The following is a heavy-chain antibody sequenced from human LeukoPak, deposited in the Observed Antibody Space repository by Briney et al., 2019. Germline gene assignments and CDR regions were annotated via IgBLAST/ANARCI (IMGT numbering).Heavy chain of an antibody. CDR1: GFTVSSNY. D-gene: IGHD2-21*02. Sequence: GGPLRLSCAASGFTVSSNYMSWVRQAPGKGLEWVSVIYSGGSTYYADSVKGRFTIPRDNSKNTLYLQMNSLRAEDTAVYYCAREAYCGGDCYFDYWGQGTLVTVSS. V-gene: IGHV3-66*02. CDR3: AREAYCGGDCYFDY. CDR2: IYSGGST. J-gene: IGHJ4*02.